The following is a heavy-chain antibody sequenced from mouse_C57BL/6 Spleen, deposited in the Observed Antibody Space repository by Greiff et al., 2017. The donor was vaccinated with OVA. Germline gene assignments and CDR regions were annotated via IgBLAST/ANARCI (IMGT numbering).Heavy chain of an antibody. D-gene: IGHD1-1*01. CDR3: ARNWGTTHAMDY. V-gene: IGHV2-2*01. CDR2: IWSGGST. J-gene: IGHJ4*01. CDR1: GFSLTSYG. Sequence: QVQLQQSGPGLVQPSQCLSITCTASGFSLTSYGVHWVRQTPGQGLEWLGVIWSGGSTDYYAAHISSLSISKDNSNTQVFFKLISLQADDTAVYYCARNWGTTHAMDYWGQGTSVTVSS.